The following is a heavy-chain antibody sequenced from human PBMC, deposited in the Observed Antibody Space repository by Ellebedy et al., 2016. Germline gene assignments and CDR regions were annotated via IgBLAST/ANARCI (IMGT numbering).Heavy chain of an antibody. CDR3: ARCSGGSCHTFYLDS. J-gene: IGHJ4*02. D-gene: IGHD2-15*01. CDR2: IRTYNGDT. CDR1: GYSFTNSA. Sequence: ASVTVSCXGSGYSFTNSALGWVRQAPGQGLEWMGWIRTYNGDTTYAQKVQDRVTMTTDTAASTAYLELRSLRSDDTAVYYCARCSGGSCHTFYLDSWGQGTLVTVSS. V-gene: IGHV1-18*01.